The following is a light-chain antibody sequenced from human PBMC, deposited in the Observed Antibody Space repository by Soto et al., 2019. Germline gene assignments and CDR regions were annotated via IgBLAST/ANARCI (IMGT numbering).Light chain of an antibody. J-gene: IGKJ4*01. CDR2: DAS. CDR3: QQYRNLPLT. V-gene: IGKV1-33*01. CDR1: QDINNH. Sequence: DIPMTQSPSSLSAYVGDRVTITCQASQDINNHLNWYQRKPGKAPKVLIYDASNLETGVPSRFSGSGSGTHFTFTISSLQPEDTATYYCQQYRNLPLTFGGGTKVDIQ.